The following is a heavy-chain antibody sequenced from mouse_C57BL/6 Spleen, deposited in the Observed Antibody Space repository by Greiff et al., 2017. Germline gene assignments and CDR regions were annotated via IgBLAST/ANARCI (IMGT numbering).Heavy chain of an antibody. J-gene: IGHJ2*01. Sequence: VQLQQSGPVLVKPGASVKMSCKASGYTFTDYYMNWVKQSPGKSLEWIGVINPYNGGTSYNQKFKGKATLTVDKSSSTAYMELNSLTSEDSAVYYCARVDYDGGYFDYWGQGTTLTVSS. V-gene: IGHV1-19*01. CDR2: INPYNGGT. CDR1: GYTFTDYY. CDR3: ARVDYDGGYFDY. D-gene: IGHD2-4*01.